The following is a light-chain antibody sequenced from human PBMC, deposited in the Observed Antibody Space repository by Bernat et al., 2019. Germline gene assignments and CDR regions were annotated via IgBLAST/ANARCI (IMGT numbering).Light chain of an antibody. Sequence: QSALTQPPSVSGSPGQSVTISCTGTSSDIGSYNRVSWYQQPPGTAPKLMIYEVSNRPSGVPDPFSGSKSGKTVSLTSSGLQAEDEADYYCSSYTSSTTYVFGTGTKVTVL. J-gene: IGLJ1*01. CDR1: SSDIGSYNR. V-gene: IGLV2-18*02. CDR3: SSYTSSTTYV. CDR2: EVS.